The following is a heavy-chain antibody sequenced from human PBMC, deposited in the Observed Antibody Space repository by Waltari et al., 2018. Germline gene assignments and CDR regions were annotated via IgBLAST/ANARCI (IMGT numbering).Heavy chain of an antibody. CDR1: GFTFSSYA. J-gene: IGHJ3*02. CDR3: AKSRGLHGAFDI. D-gene: IGHD5-12*01. V-gene: IGHV3-23*03. Sequence: EVQLLESGGGLVQPGGSLRLSCAASGFTFSSYAMSWVRQAPGKGLEWVSVIYSGGSSTYYADSEKGRFTISRDNSKNTLYLQMNSLRAEDTAVYYCAKSRGLHGAFDIWGQGTMVTVSS. CDR2: IYSGGSST.